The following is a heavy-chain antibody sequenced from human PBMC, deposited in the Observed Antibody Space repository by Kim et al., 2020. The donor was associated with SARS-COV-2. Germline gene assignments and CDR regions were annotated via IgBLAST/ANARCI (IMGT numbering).Heavy chain of an antibody. CDR1: GFTFSDFW. D-gene: IGHD1-1*01. J-gene: IGHJ4*02. CDR2: IKKDGSSK. Sequence: GGSLRLSCAASGFTFSDFWMSWVRQAPGKGLEWVANIKKDGSSKYFVDSVKGRFTISRDNAKNSLYLQMTSLRAEDTAVYYCARESWSFDYWGQGALVTV. CDR3: ARESWSFDY. V-gene: IGHV3-7*01.